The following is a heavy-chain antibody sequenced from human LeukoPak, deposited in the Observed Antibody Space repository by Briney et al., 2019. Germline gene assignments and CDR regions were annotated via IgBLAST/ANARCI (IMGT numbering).Heavy chain of an antibody. J-gene: IGHJ4*02. CDR2: IKQDGSEK. Sequence: GGSLRLSCTASGFTFGDYAMTWFRRTPGKGLEWVGNIKQDGSEKYYVDSVKGRFTISRDNAKNSLYLQMNSLRVEDTAIYYCARDYVWGSSESDYWGQGTLVTVSS. CDR3: ARDYVWGSSESDY. D-gene: IGHD7-27*01. V-gene: IGHV3-7*01. CDR1: GFTFGDYA.